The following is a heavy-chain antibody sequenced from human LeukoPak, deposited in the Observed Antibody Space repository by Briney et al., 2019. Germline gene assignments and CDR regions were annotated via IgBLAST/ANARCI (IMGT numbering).Heavy chain of an antibody. CDR2: IIPIFGTA. D-gene: IGHD3-10*01. J-gene: IGHJ6*04. CDR1: GGTFSSYA. Sequence: ASVKVSCKASGGTFSSYAISWVRQAPGQGLEWMGGIIPIFGTANYAQEFQGRVTITADKSTSTAYMELGSLRSEDTAVYYCARSSTYAYGSGSYYNEVYYYGVDVWGKGTTVTVSS. CDR3: ARSSTYAYGSGSYYNEVYYYGVDV. V-gene: IGHV1-69*06.